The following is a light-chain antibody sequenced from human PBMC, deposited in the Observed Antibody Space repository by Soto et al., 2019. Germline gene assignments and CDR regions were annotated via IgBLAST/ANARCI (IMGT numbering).Light chain of an antibody. CDR2: GAS. Sequence: EIVMTQSPANLSVSPGERATLSCRASHSVSSNLAWYQQKPGQAPRLLISGASSRATGIPARFSASGSGTEFTLTISSLESEDFAVYYCQQYNNRPFTFGPGTKVDI. J-gene: IGKJ3*01. CDR3: QQYNNRPFT. CDR1: HSVSSN. V-gene: IGKV3-15*01.